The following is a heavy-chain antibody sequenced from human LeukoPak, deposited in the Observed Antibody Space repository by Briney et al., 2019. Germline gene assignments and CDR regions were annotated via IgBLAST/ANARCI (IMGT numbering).Heavy chain of an antibody. D-gene: IGHD5-12*01. CDR1: GFTFSNYW. CDR2: IETDGTTI. Sequence: GGSLRLSCAASGFTFSNYWMHWVRKTPGKGLVWVANIETDGTTIHYADSVKGRFTISRDNAEKTVYLQMNSLRAEDTGVYHCAREYNGGLDYWGQGTLVTVSS. V-gene: IGHV3-74*01. J-gene: IGHJ4*02. CDR3: AREYNGGLDY.